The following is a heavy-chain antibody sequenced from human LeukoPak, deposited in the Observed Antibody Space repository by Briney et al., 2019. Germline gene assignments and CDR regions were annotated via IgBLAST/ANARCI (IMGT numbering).Heavy chain of an antibody. Sequence: MPSETLSLTCTVSGGSINNYYWIWIRQPPGKGLDWIGYIYYNGKTNYNPSLKSRVSMSVDTSKNQFSLKLTSVTAADTAVYYCARSDYSTYFDFWGQGTLLTVSS. D-gene: IGHD2-15*01. V-gene: IGHV4-59*01. J-gene: IGHJ4*02. CDR1: GGSINNYY. CDR2: IYYNGKT. CDR3: ARSDYSTYFDF.